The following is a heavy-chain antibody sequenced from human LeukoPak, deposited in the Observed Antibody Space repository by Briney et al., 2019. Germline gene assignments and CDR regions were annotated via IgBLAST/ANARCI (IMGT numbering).Heavy chain of an antibody. CDR2: IYTSGST. CDR3: ARDRVAASALDY. CDR1: GGSISSGGYY. Sequence: SQTLSLTCTVSGGSISSGGYYWSWIRQPAGKGLEWIGRIYTSGSTNYSPSLKSRVTMSVDTSKNQFSLKLSSVTAADTAVYYCARDRVAASALDYWGQGTLVTVSS. D-gene: IGHD6-13*01. J-gene: IGHJ4*02. V-gene: IGHV4-61*02.